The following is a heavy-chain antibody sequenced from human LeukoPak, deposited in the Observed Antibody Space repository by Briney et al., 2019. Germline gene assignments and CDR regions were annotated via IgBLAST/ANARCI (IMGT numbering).Heavy chain of an antibody. CDR3: AGGGGFDI. CDR2: IYYSGST. Sequence: SETLSLTCTVSGGSISSSSYYWGWIRQPPGKGLEWIGSIYYSGSTYYNPSLKSRVTISVETSKNQFSLKLSSVPAADTAVYYCAGGGGFDIWGQGTMVTVSS. V-gene: IGHV4-39*01. D-gene: IGHD3-16*01. CDR1: GGSISSSSYY. J-gene: IGHJ3*02.